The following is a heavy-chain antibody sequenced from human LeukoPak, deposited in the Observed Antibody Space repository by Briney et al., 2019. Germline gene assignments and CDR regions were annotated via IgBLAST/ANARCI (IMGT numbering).Heavy chain of an antibody. J-gene: IGHJ4*02. CDR1: VYTFTVNF. V-gene: IGHV1-2*02. Sequence: ASVKVSCKASVYTFTVNFIQWVREAPGQGLEWVGWINPNGGGTNYAQKFQGRVTMTRDTSISTAYMDLSSLTSEDTAIDYCAGGHSSFRLYYFYYWGQGTLVTVSS. CDR2: INPNGGGT. CDR3: AGGHSSFRLYYFYY. D-gene: IGHD6-6*01.